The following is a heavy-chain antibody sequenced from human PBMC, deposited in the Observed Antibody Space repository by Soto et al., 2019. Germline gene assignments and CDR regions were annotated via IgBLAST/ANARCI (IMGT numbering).Heavy chain of an antibody. D-gene: IGHD3-3*01. CDR3: SRGSGITIFGVVMAPSWFDP. J-gene: IGHJ5*02. V-gene: IGHV4-39*07. CDR1: GGSISSGDYY. Sequence: SETLSLTCTVSGGSISSGDYYWSWIRQPPGKGLEWIGEINHSGSTNYNPSLKSRVTISVDTSKNQFSLKLSSVTAADTAVYYCSRGSGITIFGVVMAPSWFDPWGQGTLVTVSS. CDR2: INHSGST.